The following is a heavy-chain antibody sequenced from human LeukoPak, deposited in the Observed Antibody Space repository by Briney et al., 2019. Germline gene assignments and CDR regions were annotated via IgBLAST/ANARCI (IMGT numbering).Heavy chain of an antibody. V-gene: IGHV3-20*04. Sequence: GGSLRLSCAASGFTFDDYGMSWVRQAPGKGLEWVSGINWNGGSTGYADSVKGRFTISRDNAKNSLYLRMNSLRAEDTALYYCARGLSYYDSSGYGGRFDYWGQGTLVTVSS. CDR3: ARGLSYYDSSGYGGRFDY. CDR2: INWNGGST. J-gene: IGHJ4*02. CDR1: GFTFDDYG. D-gene: IGHD3-22*01.